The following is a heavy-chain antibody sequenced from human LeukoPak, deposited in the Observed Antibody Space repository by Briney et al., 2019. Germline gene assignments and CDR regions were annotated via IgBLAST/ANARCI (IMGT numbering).Heavy chain of an antibody. CDR2: INHSGST. D-gene: IGHD1-26*01. CDR1: GGSFSGYY. V-gene: IGHV4-34*01. CDR3: ARSGSHSVDAFDI. J-gene: IGHJ3*02. Sequence: PSETLSPTCAVYGGSFSGYYWSWIRQPPGKGLEWIGEINHSGSTNYNPSLKSRVTISVDTSKNQFSLKLSSVTAADTAVYYCARSGSHSVDAFDIWGQGTMVTVSS.